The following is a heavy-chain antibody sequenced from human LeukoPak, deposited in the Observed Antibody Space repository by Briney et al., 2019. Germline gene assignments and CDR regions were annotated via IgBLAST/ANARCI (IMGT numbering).Heavy chain of an antibody. CDR1: GFTFSSYS. Sequence: GVSLRLSCAASGFTFSSYSMNWVRQAPGKGLEWVSSISSSSSYIYYADSVKGRFTISRDNAKNSLYLQMNSLRAEDTAVYYCARGSDLRFSYDYWGQGTLVTVSS. D-gene: IGHD3-10*01. CDR3: ARGSDLRFSYDY. V-gene: IGHV3-21*01. CDR2: ISSSSSYI. J-gene: IGHJ4*02.